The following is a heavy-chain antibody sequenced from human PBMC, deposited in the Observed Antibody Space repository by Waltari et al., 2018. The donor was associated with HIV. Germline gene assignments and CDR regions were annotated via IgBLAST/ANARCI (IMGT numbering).Heavy chain of an antibody. V-gene: IGHV3-33*01. CDR3: ARDSPAFSRGTEELDY. Sequence: QVQLVESGGGVVQPGKSLRLSCAASGFTFSSYAREGVRQAPGKGLEWVAVIWHDANNQYYADSVQGRFTISRDNSKNTLYLQMNSLRAEDTALYYCARDSPAFSRGTEELDYWGQGTLVTVSS. CDR1: GFTFSSYA. J-gene: IGHJ4*02. D-gene: IGHD2-2*01. CDR2: IWHDANNQ.